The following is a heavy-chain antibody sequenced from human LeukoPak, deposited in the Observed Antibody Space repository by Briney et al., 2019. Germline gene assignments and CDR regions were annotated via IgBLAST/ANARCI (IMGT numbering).Heavy chain of an antibody. CDR3: ARGQYQLLHPSDAFDI. V-gene: IGHV4-59*01. CDR1: GGSINSFY. D-gene: IGHD2-2*01. CDR2: IYYHGNT. J-gene: IGHJ3*02. Sequence: SETLSLTCTVSGGSINSFYWSWIRQSPGKGLEWIGNIYYHGNTYYNPSLESRVTISIDTSKRQFSLKLTSVTAADTAVYYCARGQYQLLHPSDAFDIWGQGTMVTVSS.